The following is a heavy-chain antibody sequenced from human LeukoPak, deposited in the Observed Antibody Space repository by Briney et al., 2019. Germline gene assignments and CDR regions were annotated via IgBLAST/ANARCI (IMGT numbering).Heavy chain of an antibody. CDR1: GFTFSNAW. CDR2: IKRKTEGGTT. J-gene: IGHJ5*02. CDR3: TTGWLDP. V-gene: IGHV3-15*01. Sequence: GGSLRLSCAASGFTFSNAWMSWVRQAPGKGLEWVGRIKRKTEGGTTDYAAPVKGRFTISRDDSENTLYLQMNSLKIEDTAVYYCTTGWLDPWGQGTLVTVSS.